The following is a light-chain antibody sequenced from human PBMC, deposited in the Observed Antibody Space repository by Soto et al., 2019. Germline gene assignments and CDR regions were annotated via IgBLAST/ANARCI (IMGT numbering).Light chain of an antibody. V-gene: IGKV3-15*01. CDR2: GAS. CDR3: QQYNNWPN. J-gene: IGKJ5*01. CDR1: QRVSSN. Sequence: IVMTQAPVTLSVSPVERATLSCRASQRVSSNVAWYQQKPGQAPRLLIYGASTRATGIPARFSGGGSGTDFTLSISSLEPEDFAVYYCQQYNNWPNFGQGTRLEIK.